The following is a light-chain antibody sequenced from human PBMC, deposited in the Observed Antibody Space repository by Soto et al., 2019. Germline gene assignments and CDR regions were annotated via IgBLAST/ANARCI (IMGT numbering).Light chain of an antibody. CDR2: DAS. CDR3: QQYDTYPLT. CDR1: QSINNW. Sequence: DVQMTQSPSSLSASVGDRVTITCRASQSINNWLAWYQQKPGKAPKFLIYDASTLETGVPSRFSGSASGTEFTPTISGLQPEDVASYYCQQYDTYPLTFGGGTRVE. J-gene: IGKJ4*01. V-gene: IGKV1-5*01.